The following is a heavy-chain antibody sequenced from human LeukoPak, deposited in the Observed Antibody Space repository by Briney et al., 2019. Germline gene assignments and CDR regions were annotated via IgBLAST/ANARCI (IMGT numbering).Heavy chain of an antibody. V-gene: IGHV3-23*01. Sequence: PGGSLRLSCAASGFTFSSYAMSWVRQAPGKGLEWVSAISGSGGSTYYADSVKGRFTVSRDNSKNTLYLQMNSLRAEDTAVYYCAKDSLSRLLWFGELDDYFDYWGQGTLVTVSS. CDR2: ISGSGGST. J-gene: IGHJ4*02. CDR1: GFTFSSYA. D-gene: IGHD3-10*01. CDR3: AKDSLSRLLWFGELDDYFDY.